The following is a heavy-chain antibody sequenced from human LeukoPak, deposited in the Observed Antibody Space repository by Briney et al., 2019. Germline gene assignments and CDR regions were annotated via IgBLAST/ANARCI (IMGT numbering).Heavy chain of an antibody. D-gene: IGHD3-22*01. Sequence: SSETLSLTCTVSGGSISSYYWSWIRQPPGKGLEWIGYIYYSGSTNYNPSLKSRVTISVDTSKNQFSLKLSSVTAADTAVYYCARLAPRYDSSGIDYWGQGTLVTVSS. J-gene: IGHJ4*02. CDR1: GGSISSYY. V-gene: IGHV4-59*08. CDR3: ARLAPRYDSSGIDY. CDR2: IYYSGST.